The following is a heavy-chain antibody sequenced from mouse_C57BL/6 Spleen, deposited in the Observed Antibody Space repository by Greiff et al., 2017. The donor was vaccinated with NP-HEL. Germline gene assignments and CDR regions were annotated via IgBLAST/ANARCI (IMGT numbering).Heavy chain of an antibody. D-gene: IGHD6-1*01. V-gene: IGHV5-4*01. J-gene: IGHJ2*01. CDR3: ARETSYRNFDD. Sequence: EVKLVESGGGLVKPGGSLKLSCAASGFTFSSYAMSWVRQTPEKRLEWVATISAGGSYTYYPDNVKGRFTISRDNAKNNLYLQMSHLKSEDTAMYYCARETSYRNFDDWGQGTTLTVSS. CDR1: GFTFSSYA. CDR2: ISAGGSYT.